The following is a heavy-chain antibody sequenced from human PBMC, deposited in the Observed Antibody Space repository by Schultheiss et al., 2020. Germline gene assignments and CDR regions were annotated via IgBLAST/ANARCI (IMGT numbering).Heavy chain of an antibody. CDR3: ARMRTGSGWCYFDY. J-gene: IGHJ4*02. Sequence: SQTLSLTCTVSGGSITTYYWSWIRQPAGKGLEWIGYIYYSGSTNYNPSLKSRVTISVDTSKNQFSLKLSSVTAADTAVYYCARMRTGSGWCYFDYWGQGTLVNVSS. CDR2: IYYSGST. V-gene: IGHV4-59*08. CDR1: GGSITTYY. D-gene: IGHD6-19*01.